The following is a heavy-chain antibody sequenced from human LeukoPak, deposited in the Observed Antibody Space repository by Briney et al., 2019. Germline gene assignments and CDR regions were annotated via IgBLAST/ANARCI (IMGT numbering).Heavy chain of an antibody. CDR1: GFTFSSYA. D-gene: IGHD4-11*01. V-gene: IGHV3-30*04. CDR3: VKDLTTTDTSYLDY. Sequence: PGGSLRLSCAASGFTFSSYAIHWVRQAPGKGLEWVAVISYDGSNKYYADSVKGRFTISRDNSKNTLYLQMNSLRAEDTAVYYCVKDLTTTDTSYLDYWGQGTLVTVSS. J-gene: IGHJ4*02. CDR2: ISYDGSNK.